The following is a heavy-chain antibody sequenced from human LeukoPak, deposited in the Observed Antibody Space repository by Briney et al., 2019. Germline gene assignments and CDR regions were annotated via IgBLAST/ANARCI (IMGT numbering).Heavy chain of an antibody. V-gene: IGHV3-73*01. CDR2: IRSKANSYAT. Sequence: GGSLRLSCAASGFTFSGSAMHWVRQASGKGLEWVGRIRSKANSYATAYAASVKGRFTISRDDSKNTAYLQMNSLKTEDTAVYYCTRHRDYGDYDIWTSPPAPFDIWGQGTMVTVSS. J-gene: IGHJ3*02. CDR1: GFTFSGSA. CDR3: TRHRDYGDYDIWTSPPAPFDI. D-gene: IGHD4-17*01.